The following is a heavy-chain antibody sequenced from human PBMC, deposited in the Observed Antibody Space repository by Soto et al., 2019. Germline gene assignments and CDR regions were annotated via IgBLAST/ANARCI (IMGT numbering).Heavy chain of an antibody. D-gene: IGHD3-3*01. CDR2: IHTGGST. Sequence: EVQLVESGGGLVQPGGSLRLSCAASGFTVSNHYMAWVRQAPGKGLAWVSVIHTGGSTYYADSVKGRFSISRDNSMNTLYLQMSSLRAEDTAVYYCARDFYDLSYKFDYWGQGTLVTVSS. V-gene: IGHV3-66*01. CDR1: GFTVSNHY. J-gene: IGHJ4*02. CDR3: ARDFYDLSYKFDY.